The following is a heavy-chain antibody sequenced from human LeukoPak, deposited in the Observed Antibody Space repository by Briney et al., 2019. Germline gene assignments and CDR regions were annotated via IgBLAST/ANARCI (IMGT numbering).Heavy chain of an antibody. D-gene: IGHD1-26*01. CDR3: ARKLGDDAAFDI. J-gene: IGHJ3*02. CDR1: GFTFSSYS. Sequence: PGGSLRLSRAASGFTFSSYSMNWVRQAPGKGLEWVSYISSSSSTIYYADSVKGRFTISRDNAKNSLYLQMNSLRAEDTAVYYCARKLGDDAAFDIWGQGTMVTVSS. CDR2: ISSSSSTI. V-gene: IGHV3-48*04.